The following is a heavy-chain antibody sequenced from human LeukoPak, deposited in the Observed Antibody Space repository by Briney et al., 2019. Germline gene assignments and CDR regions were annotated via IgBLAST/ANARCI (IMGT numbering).Heavy chain of an antibody. Sequence: PSETLSLTCTVSGGSISSYYWSWIRQPPGKGLEWIGYIYYSGSTYYNPSLKSRVTISVDTSKNQFSLKLSSVTAADTAVYYCASEGYYYDSSGQSSYYFDYWGQGTLVTVSS. CDR1: GGSISSYY. V-gene: IGHV4-59*12. CDR3: ASEGYYYDSSGQSSYYFDY. J-gene: IGHJ4*02. CDR2: IYYSGST. D-gene: IGHD3-22*01.